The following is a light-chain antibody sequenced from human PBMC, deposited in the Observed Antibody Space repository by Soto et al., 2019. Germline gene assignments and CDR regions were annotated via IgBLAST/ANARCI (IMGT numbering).Light chain of an antibody. CDR3: CAYAGSYSIL. CDR1: SNDIGGYNY. Sequence: QSALTQPRSVSGSPGQSVTISCTGTSNDIGGYNYVSWYQQHPGKAPKLMIFDVNKRPSGVPDRFSGSRSGNTASLTISGLQAEDEVDYSCCAYAGSYSILFGGGTKLTVL. V-gene: IGLV2-11*01. CDR2: DVN. J-gene: IGLJ2*01.